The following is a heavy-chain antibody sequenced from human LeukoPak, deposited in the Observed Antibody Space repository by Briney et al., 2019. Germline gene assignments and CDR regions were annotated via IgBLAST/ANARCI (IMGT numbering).Heavy chain of an antibody. CDR1: GFTFSSYW. CDR3: AKETYYYGSGSYYGYDWFDP. Sequence: GGSLRLSCAASGFTFSSYWMSWVRQAPGKGLEWVANIKQDGSNKYYADSVKGRFTISRDNSKNTLYLQMNSLRAEDTAVYYCAKETYYYGSGSYYGYDWFDPWGQGTLVTVSS. J-gene: IGHJ5*02. CDR2: IKQDGSNK. V-gene: IGHV3-7*01. D-gene: IGHD3-10*01.